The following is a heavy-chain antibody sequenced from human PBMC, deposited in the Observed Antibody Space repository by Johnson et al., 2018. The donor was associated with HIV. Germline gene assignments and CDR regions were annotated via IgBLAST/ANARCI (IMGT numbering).Heavy chain of an antibody. D-gene: IGHD2-15*01. J-gene: IGHJ3*02. CDR2: IYSDGNT. CDR3: ARTPGYSRSFDI. Sequence: VQLVESGGGLIQPGGSLRLSCAAFGFAASSNYMSWVRQAPGKGLEWDSIIYSDGNTYCADSVKGRFTISRDNSKNTLYLQMNSLRAEDTAVYYCARTPGYSRSFDIWGQGTMVTVSS. CDR1: GFAASSNY. V-gene: IGHV3-53*01.